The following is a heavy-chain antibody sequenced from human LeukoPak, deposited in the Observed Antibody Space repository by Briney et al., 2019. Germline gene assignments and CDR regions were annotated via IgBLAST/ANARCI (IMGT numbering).Heavy chain of an antibody. V-gene: IGHV4-39*07. CDR1: GGSISSSSYY. D-gene: IGHD4-17*01. CDR2: IYYSGST. J-gene: IGHJ4*02. CDR3: ARRSSAVTFDY. Sequence: SETLSLTCTVSGGSISSSSYYWGWIRQPPGKGLEWIGSIYYSGSTYYNPSLKSRVTISVDTSKNQFSLKLSSVTAADTAVYYCARRSSAVTFDYWGLGTLVTVSS.